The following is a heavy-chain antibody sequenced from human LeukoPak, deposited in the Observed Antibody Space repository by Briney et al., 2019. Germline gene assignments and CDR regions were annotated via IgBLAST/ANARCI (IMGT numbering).Heavy chain of an antibody. Sequence: GASVKVSCKASGYTFTSYGISWVRQAPGQGLEWMGWINPNSGGTNYAQKFQGRVTMTRDTSISTAYMELSRLRSDDTAVYYCASLWFGELSSPPFDYWDQGTLVTVSS. CDR3: ASLWFGELSSPPFDY. CDR2: INPNSGGT. CDR1: GYTFTSYG. J-gene: IGHJ4*02. V-gene: IGHV1-2*02. D-gene: IGHD3-10*01.